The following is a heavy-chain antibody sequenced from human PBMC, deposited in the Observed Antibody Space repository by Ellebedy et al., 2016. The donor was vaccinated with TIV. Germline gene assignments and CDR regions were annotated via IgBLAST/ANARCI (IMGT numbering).Heavy chain of an antibody. CDR2: IYHSGST. V-gene: IGHV4-38-2*02. Sequence: SETLSLTXTVSGYSISSGYYWGWIRQPPGKGLEWIGSIYHSGSTYYNPSLKSRVTISVDTSKNQFSLKLSSVTAADTAVYYCARGGTGRLSYYGMDVWGQGTTVTVSS. J-gene: IGHJ6*02. CDR1: GYSISSGYY. CDR3: ARGGTGRLSYYGMDV. D-gene: IGHD3/OR15-3a*01.